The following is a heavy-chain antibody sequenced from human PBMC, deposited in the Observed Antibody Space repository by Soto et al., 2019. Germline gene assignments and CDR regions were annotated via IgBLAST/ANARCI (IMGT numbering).Heavy chain of an antibody. D-gene: IGHD4-17*01. J-gene: IGHJ4*02. CDR2: ISGSGGST. CDR1: GFTFSSYT. V-gene: IGHV3-23*01. CDR3: ATMGEYGDYGY. Sequence: DVQLLESGGALVQPGALLRLSCAASGFTFSSYTRSCVRQAPGTGLEWVSAISGSGGSTYYADSVKGRFTISRDNSKNSLYLQMNSLSAEDTAVYYCATMGEYGDYGYGGQGTLVTVSS.